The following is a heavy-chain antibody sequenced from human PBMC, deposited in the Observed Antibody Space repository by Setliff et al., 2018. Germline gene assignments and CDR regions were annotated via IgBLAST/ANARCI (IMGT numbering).Heavy chain of an antibody. D-gene: IGHD3-3*01. CDR3: TREASVDFWSGYPYYYYMDV. J-gene: IGHJ6*03. Sequence: LSLTCAVYGGSFSGYYWSWARQAPGKGLEWVGFIRSKAYGGTTEYAASVKGRFTISRDDSKSIAYLQMNSLKTEDTAVYYCTREASVDFWSGYPYYYYMDVWGKGTTVTVSS. CDR1: GGSFSGYY. V-gene: IGHV3-49*04. CDR2: IRSKAYGGTT.